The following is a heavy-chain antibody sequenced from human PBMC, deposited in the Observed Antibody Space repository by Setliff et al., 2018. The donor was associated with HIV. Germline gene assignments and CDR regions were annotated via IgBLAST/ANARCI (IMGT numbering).Heavy chain of an antibody. CDR3: ARQGRPGDFDS. V-gene: IGHV4-39*01. Sequence: SETLSLTCTVSGGSISSSSYYWGWIRQPPGKGLEWIGSIYYSGNTYYNPSLKSRVTISGDTSKKQFSLKLRAVNAADSAVYYCARQGRPGDFDSWGQGTLVTVSS. J-gene: IGHJ4*02. CDR2: IYYSGNT. D-gene: IGHD7-27*01. CDR1: GGSISSSSYY.